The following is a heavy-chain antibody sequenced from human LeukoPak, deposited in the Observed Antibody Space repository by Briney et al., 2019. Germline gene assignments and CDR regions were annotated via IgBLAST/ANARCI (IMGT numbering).Heavy chain of an antibody. V-gene: IGHV4-59*01. CDR3: ARVEDYYYMDV. D-gene: IGHD5-24*01. CDR1: GGSISSYY. Sequence: SETLSLTCTVSGGSISSYYWSWIRQPPGKGLEWIGYIYYSGSTNYNPSLKSRVTISVDTSKNQFSLKLSSVTAADTAVYYCARVEDYYYMDVWGKGTTVTVSS. J-gene: IGHJ6*03. CDR2: IYYSGST.